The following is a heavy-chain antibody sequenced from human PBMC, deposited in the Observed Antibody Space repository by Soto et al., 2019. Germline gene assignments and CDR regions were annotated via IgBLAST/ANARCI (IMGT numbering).Heavy chain of an antibody. CDR1: GFSLSTTGVG. Sequence: QITLKESGPTLVKPTQTLTLTCTFSGFSLSTTGVGVGWIRQPPGETLEYLALIYWDDDKRYSPSLRSRLTITKDTSKNQVVLTMTNMEPVDTATYYCAHRQGGYNWNDGDFDYWGQGTLVTVSS. D-gene: IGHD1-20*01. CDR3: AHRQGGYNWNDGDFDY. V-gene: IGHV2-5*02. CDR2: IYWDDDK. J-gene: IGHJ4*02.